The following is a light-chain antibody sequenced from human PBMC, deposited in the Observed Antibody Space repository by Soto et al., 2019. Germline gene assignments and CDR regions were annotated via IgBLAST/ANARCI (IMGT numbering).Light chain of an antibody. CDR1: QGISSY. Sequence: IRINQSPSSLSASTGDSVTLTCRASQGISSYLAWYQQKPGKAPKLLIYAASTLQSGVPSRFSGSGSGTDFTLTISGLQSEDFATYYCQQYYSYPLTFGGGTMVDI. V-gene: IGKV1-8*01. CDR2: AAS. CDR3: QQYYSYPLT. J-gene: IGKJ4*01.